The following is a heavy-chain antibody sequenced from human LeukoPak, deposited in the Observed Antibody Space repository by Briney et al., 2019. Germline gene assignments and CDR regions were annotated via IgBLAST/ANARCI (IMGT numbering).Heavy chain of an antibody. CDR3: ARRPRKNSALDV. Sequence: LTCAVYGGSFSGYYWRWVRQPPGKGLEGVGEINHSGSTNYNPSLKRRVNISVGKSKKQFSLNLSSVTAPATAVYYCARRPRKNSALDVWGKGTTVPVSS. CDR1: GGSFSGYY. V-gene: IGHV4-34*01. J-gene: IGHJ6*04. D-gene: IGHD2/OR15-2a*01. CDR2: INHSGST.